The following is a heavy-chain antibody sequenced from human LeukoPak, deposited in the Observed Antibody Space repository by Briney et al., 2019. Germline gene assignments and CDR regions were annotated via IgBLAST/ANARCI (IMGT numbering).Heavy chain of an antibody. CDR1: GGSISSYY. CDR2: IYYSGST. V-gene: IGHV4-59*01. J-gene: IGHJ4*02. Sequence: SGTLSLTCTVSGGSISSYYWSWIWQPPGKGLEWIGYIYYSGSTNYNPSLKSRVTISVDTSKNQFSLKLSSVTAADTAVYYCARDLRDSSGYYHHYFDYWGQGTLVTVSS. D-gene: IGHD3-22*01. CDR3: ARDLRDSSGYYHHYFDY.